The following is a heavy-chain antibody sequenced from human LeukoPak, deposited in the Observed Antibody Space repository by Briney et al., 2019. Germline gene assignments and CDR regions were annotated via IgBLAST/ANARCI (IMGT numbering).Heavy chain of an antibody. D-gene: IGHD3-3*01. J-gene: IGHJ4*02. CDR1: GGTFSSYA. Sequence: ASVKVSCKASGGTFSSYAISWVRQAPGQGLEWMGIINPSGDSTNYAQKFQGRVTMTTDTSTSTAYMELRSLRSDDTAVYYCARDQSKGLRFLEWLSTSDYWGQGTLVTVSS. V-gene: IGHV1-46*01. CDR2: INPSGDST. CDR3: ARDQSKGLRFLEWLSTSDY.